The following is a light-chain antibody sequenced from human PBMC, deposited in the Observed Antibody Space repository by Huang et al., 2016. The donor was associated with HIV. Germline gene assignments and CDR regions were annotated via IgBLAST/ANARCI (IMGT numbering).Light chain of an antibody. Sequence: DIVMAQSPVSLAVSLGERATLTCRSSQSVFSTSTNKDYLAWFQQKPGQPPKLLLFWSSTREVGVPDRFSGSGSGTHFTLTIANPEADDAAIYYCQQYYASPQTFGQGTRV. CDR3: QQYYASPQT. CDR2: WSS. V-gene: IGKV4-1*01. J-gene: IGKJ1*01. CDR1: QSVFSTSTNKDY.